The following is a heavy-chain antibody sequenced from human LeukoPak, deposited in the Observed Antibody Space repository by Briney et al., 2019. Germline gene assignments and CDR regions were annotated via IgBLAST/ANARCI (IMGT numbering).Heavy chain of an antibody. CDR2: IYYSGST. V-gene: IGHV4-30-4*01. J-gene: IGHJ4*02. CDR3: ARAYGARPYYYFDS. Sequence: SQTLSLTCTVSGGSISSGDYYWSWIRQPPGKGLEWIGYIYYSGSTYYNPSLKSRVTISVDTSKNQFSLKVTSVTAADTAVYYCARAYGARPYYYFDSWGQGTLVTVSS. CDR1: GGSISSGDYY. D-gene: IGHD4-17*01.